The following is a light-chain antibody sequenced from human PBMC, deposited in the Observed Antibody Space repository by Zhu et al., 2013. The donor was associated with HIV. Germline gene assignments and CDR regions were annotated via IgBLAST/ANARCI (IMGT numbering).Light chain of an antibody. CDR3: QQYGLSPWT. CDR1: QSVANS. Sequence: EIVLTQSPVTLSLSPGERATLSCRASQSVANSLAWYQQKPGQAPRLVIYGASNRATGIPDRFSGRGSGTDFTLTISRLEPEDFAVYYCQQYGLSPWTFGQGTKVEIK. V-gene: IGKV3-20*01. J-gene: IGKJ1*01. CDR2: GAS.